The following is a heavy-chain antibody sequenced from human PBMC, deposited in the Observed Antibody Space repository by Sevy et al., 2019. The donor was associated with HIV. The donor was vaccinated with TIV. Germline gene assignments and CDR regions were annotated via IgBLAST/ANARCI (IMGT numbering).Heavy chain of an antibody. D-gene: IGHD4-4*01. J-gene: IGHJ6*02. CDR3: ARAYSDYYYGVDV. CDR2: IYYSGTT. Sequence: SETLSLTCTVSGDSISNYYWSWIRQPPEKGLEWICYIYYSGTTNYNPSLKSRVTISKDTSKNQFSLNVSSVTAADTAVYYCARAYSDYYYGVDVWGQGTTVTVSS. CDR1: GDSISNYY. V-gene: IGHV4-59*01.